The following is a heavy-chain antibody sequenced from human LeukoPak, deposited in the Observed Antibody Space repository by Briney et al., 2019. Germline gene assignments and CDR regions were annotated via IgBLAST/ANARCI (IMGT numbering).Heavy chain of an antibody. CDR3: ASYRDGYNYDY. Sequence: SVKVSCKASGGTSSSYAISWVRQAPGQGLEWMGRIIPIFGTANYAQKFQGRVTITTDESTSTAYMELSSLRSEDTAVYYCASYRDGYNYDYWGQGTLVTVSS. CDR1: GGTSSSYA. V-gene: IGHV1-69*05. CDR2: IIPIFGTA. J-gene: IGHJ4*02. D-gene: IGHD5-24*01.